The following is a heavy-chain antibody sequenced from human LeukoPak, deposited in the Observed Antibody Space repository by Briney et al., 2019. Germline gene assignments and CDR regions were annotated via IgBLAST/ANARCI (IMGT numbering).Heavy chain of an antibody. Sequence: GGSLRLSCSASGFTFTTYGMNWVRQAPGKGLEWVSGIGGSGTRTYYADSVKGRFTISRDNSKNTLFLQMNSLTAEDTAIYSCARPRLEYCSGGSCFDAFDIWGQGTMVTVSS. CDR2: IGGSGTRT. J-gene: IGHJ3*02. V-gene: IGHV3-23*01. D-gene: IGHD2-15*01. CDR1: GFTFTTYG. CDR3: ARPRLEYCSGGSCFDAFDI.